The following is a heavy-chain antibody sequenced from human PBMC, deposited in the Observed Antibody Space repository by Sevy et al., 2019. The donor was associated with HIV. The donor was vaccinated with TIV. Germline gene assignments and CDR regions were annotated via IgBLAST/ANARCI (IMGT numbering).Heavy chain of an antibody. CDR2: TYYKSKWYR. D-gene: IGHD6-19*01. Sequence: SQTLSLTCAISGDSVSSNNAAWNWIRQSPSRGLEWLGRTYYKSKWYRHYAVSVKSRMTINPDTSKNQFSLQLNSVTPEDTAVYYCARSVAALDFWYFDLWGRGTLVTVSS. CDR3: ARSVAALDFWYFDL. J-gene: IGHJ2*01. CDR1: GDSVSSNNAA. V-gene: IGHV6-1*01.